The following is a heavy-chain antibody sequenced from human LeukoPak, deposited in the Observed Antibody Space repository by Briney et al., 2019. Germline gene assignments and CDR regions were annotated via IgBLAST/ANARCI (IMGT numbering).Heavy chain of an antibody. CDR3: ARAFLPIPGLANCFDP. CDR2: MNPNSGNT. CDR1: GYTFTSYD. J-gene: IGHJ5*02. Sequence: ASVKVSCKASGYTFTSYDINWVRQATGQGLEWMGWMNPNSGNTGYAQKFQGRVTMTRNTSISTAYMELSSLRSEDTAVHYCARAFLPIPGLANCFDPWGQGTLVTVSS. V-gene: IGHV1-8*01.